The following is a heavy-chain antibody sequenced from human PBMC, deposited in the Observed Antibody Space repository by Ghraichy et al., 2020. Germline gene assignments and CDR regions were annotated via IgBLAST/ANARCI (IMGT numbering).Heavy chain of an antibody. CDR3: ARVEGTSEMDAFDI. CDR1: GYTFTSYD. Sequence: ASVKVSCKASGYTFTSYDINWVRQATGQGLEWMGWMNPNSGNTGYAQKFQGRVTITRNTSISTAYMELSSLRSEDTAVYYCARVEGTSEMDAFDIWGQGTMVTVFS. D-gene: IGHD1-14*01. CDR2: MNPNSGNT. J-gene: IGHJ3*02. V-gene: IGHV1-8*03.